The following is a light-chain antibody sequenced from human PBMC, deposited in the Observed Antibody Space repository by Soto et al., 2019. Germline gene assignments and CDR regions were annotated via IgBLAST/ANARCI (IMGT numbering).Light chain of an antibody. V-gene: IGLV7-46*01. J-gene: IGLJ2*01. CDR1: TGAVTSAHY. CDR3: LLSYSGARGV. CDR2: DPS. Sequence: QAVVTQEPSLTVSPGGTVTLTCGSSTGAVTSAHYPYWFQQKPGQAPRTLIYDPSNKHSWTPARFSGSLLGGKAALTLSGAQPEDEAEYYCLLSYSGARGVFGGGTQLTVL.